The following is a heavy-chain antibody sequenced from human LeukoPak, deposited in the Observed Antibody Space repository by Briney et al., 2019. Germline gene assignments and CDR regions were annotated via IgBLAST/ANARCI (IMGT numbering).Heavy chain of an antibody. CDR3: ASYGGYSPFDY. V-gene: IGHV4-61*02. D-gene: IGHD4-23*01. Sequence: SETLSLTCTVSGGSISSGSYYWSWIRQPAGKGLEWIGRIYTSGSTNYNPSLKSRVTISVDTSKKQFSLKLSSVTAADTAVYYCASYGGYSPFDYWGQGTLVTVSS. CDR2: IYTSGST. J-gene: IGHJ4*02. CDR1: GGSISSGSYY.